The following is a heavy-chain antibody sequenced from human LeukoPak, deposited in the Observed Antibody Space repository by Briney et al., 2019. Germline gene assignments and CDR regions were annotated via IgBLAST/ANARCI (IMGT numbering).Heavy chain of an antibody. J-gene: IGHJ6*02. Sequence: SGTLSLTCAVSGGSISSSNWWSWVRQPPGKGLEWIGEIYHSGSTNYNPSLKSRVTISVDKSKNQFSLKLSSVTAADTAVYYCARGTLSYYYYYYGMDVWGQGTTVTVSS. CDR3: ARGTLSYYYYYYGMDV. CDR2: IYHSGST. V-gene: IGHV4-4*02. CDR1: GGSISSSNW. D-gene: IGHD1/OR15-1a*01.